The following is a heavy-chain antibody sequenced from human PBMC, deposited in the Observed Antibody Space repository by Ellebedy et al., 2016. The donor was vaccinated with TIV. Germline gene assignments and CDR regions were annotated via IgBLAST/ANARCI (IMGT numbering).Heavy chain of an antibody. CDR1: GFPFSGYW. D-gene: IGHD5-12*01. Sequence: GESLKISCEVPGFPFSGYWMHWVRQAPGKGLVWVSRITTHDEKYADSVKGRFTVSSDNAKNTVYLQMNSLRAEDTAVYYCGRILGGSGSRSEAIDYWGQGSLVIVSS. CDR2: ITTHDE. J-gene: IGHJ4*02. V-gene: IGHV3-74*03. CDR3: GRILGGSGSRSEAIDY.